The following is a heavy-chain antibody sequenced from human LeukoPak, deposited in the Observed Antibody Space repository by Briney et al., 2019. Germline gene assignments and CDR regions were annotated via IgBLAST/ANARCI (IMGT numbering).Heavy chain of an antibody. CDR2: IYYSGST. CDR3: ASLRGLIAAAGSQFDY. V-gene: IGHV4-59*01. J-gene: IGHJ4*02. CDR1: GGSISSYY. D-gene: IGHD6-13*01. Sequence: SETLSLTCTVSGGSISSYYWSWIRQPPGKGLEWIGYIYYSGSTNYNPSLKSRVTISVDTSKNQFSLKLSSVTAADAAVYYCASLRGLIAAAGSQFDYWGQGTLVTVSS.